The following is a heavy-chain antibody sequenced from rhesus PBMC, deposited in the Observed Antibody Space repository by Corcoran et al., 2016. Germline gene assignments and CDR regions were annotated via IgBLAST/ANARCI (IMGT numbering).Heavy chain of an antibody. CDR1: GGSISGGYG. Sequence: QVQLQESGPGPLTPSETLSLTCAVSGGSISGGYGWGWIRQPAGKGLEWLGSSSISRGTTYYNPPLMSRVTSATDTSKNQFSLKLRSVTAADAAVDYCASCIAAAGTDGYVDLWGPGTPITISS. J-gene: IGHJ2*01. CDR2: SSISRGTT. CDR3: ASCIAAAGTDGYVDL. V-gene: IGHV4S7*01. D-gene: IGHD6-25*01.